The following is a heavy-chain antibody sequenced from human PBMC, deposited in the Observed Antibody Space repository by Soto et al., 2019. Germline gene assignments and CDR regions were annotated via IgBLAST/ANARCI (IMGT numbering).Heavy chain of an antibody. Sequence: SETLSLTCAVYGGSFSGYYWSWIRQPPGKGLEWIGEINHSGSTNYNPSLKSRVTISVDTSKNQFSLKLSSVTAADTAVYYCARGLESGSYNYWGQGTLVTVSS. CDR1: GGSFSGYY. CDR3: ARGLESGSYNY. J-gene: IGHJ4*02. D-gene: IGHD3-10*01. V-gene: IGHV4-34*01. CDR2: INHSGST.